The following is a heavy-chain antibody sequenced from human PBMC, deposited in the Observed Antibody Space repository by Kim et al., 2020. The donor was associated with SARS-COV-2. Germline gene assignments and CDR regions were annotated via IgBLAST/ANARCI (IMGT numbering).Heavy chain of an antibody. Sequence: GGSLRLSCAASGFTFSSYSMNWVRQAPGKGLEWVSYISSSSSTIYYADSLKGRFTISRDNAKNSLYLQMNSLRDEDTAVYYCARVARDSSGYYSALDYWGQGTLVTVSS. V-gene: IGHV3-48*02. CDR3: ARVARDSSGYYSALDY. D-gene: IGHD3-22*01. CDR2: ISSSSSTI. J-gene: IGHJ4*02. CDR1: GFTFSSYS.